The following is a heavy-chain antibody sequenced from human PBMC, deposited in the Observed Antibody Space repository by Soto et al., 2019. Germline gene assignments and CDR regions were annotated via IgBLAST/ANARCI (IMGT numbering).Heavy chain of an antibody. CDR2: IFHGGNT. CDR1: GGSISSSSYY. J-gene: IGHJ3*01. D-gene: IGHD2-15*01. V-gene: IGHV4-39*07. Sequence: PSETLSLTCPVSGGSISSSSYYWGWIRKPPGKGLEWIGSIFHGGNTYYNPSLKSRVTISVDMSKNQFSLKLNSVTDADTAVYYCARARWYDAFDVWGQGTVVTVSS. CDR3: ARARWYDAFDV.